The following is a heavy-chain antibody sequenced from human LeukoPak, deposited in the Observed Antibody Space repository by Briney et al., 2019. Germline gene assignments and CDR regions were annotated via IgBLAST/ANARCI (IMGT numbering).Heavy chain of an antibody. CDR1: GGSISSSSYY. V-gene: IGHV4-39*01. Sequence: SENLSLTWSVCGGSISSSSYYWGWICQPPGKGLEWIGSIYYSGRSYYKTSLKSGVTISVERSKKKLCLKMRFVTAADTAVYYCARHSRIAVAGTGEFDYWGQGTLVTVSS. J-gene: IGHJ4*02. CDR2: IYYSGRS. CDR3: ARHSRIAVAGTGEFDY. D-gene: IGHD6-19*01.